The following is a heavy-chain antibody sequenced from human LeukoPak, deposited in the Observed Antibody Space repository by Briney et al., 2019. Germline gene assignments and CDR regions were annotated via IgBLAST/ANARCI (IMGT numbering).Heavy chain of an antibody. V-gene: IGHV3-66*01. CDR1: VFTVSTNY. CDR3: ASILRSSSGYYFDY. CDR2: IYSGDTT. J-gene: IGHJ4*02. Sequence: PGGSLTLSCAASVFTVSTNYMSWVRQAPGKGLEWVSVIYSGDTTFYADSVRGKFTISRDNSKNTLYLQMNSLRAEDTAVYYCASILRSSSGYYFDYWGQGTLVTVSS. D-gene: IGHD3-10*01.